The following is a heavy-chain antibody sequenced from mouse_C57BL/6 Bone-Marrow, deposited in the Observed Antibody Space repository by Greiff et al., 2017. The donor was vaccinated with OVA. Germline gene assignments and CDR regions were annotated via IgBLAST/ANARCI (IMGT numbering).Heavy chain of an antibody. V-gene: IGHV1-62-2*01. CDR3: ARHEEASYSNPYFDY. D-gene: IGHD2-5*01. Sequence: LVESGAELVKPGASVKLSCKASGYTFTEYTIHWVKQRSGQGLEWIGWFYPGSGSIKYNEKFKDKATLTADKSSSTVYMELSRLTSEYSAVYCLARHEEASYSNPYFDYWGQGTTLTVSS. CDR1: GYTFTEYT. CDR2: FYPGSGSI. J-gene: IGHJ2*01.